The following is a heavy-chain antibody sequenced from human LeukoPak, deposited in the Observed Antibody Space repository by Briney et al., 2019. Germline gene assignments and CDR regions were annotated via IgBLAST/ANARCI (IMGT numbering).Heavy chain of an antibody. CDR2: IYYSGST. J-gene: IGHJ4*02. CDR1: GGSISSYY. CDR3: ARYTVVTAMFDY. Sequence: SETLSLTCTVSGGSISSYYWSWIRQPLGKGLEWIGYIYYSGSTNYNPSLKSRVTISVDTSKNQFSLKLSSVTAADTAVYYCARYTVVTAMFDYWGQGTLVTVSS. V-gene: IGHV4-59*01. D-gene: IGHD2-21*02.